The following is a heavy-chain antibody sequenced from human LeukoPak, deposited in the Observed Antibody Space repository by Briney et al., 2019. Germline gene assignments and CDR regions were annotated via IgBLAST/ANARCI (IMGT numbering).Heavy chain of an antibody. D-gene: IGHD3-22*01. J-gene: IGHJ6*02. CDR2: MNSNSGNT. V-gene: IGHV1-8*01. CDR3: ARVPYDSSGYYYYYYHYGMDV. Sequence: ASVKVSCKASGYTFTSYDINWVRQAPGQGLEWMGWMNSNSGNTGYAQKFQGRVTMTRNTSISTAYMELSSLRSEDTAVYYCARVPYDSSGYYYYYYHYGMDVWGQGTTVTVSS. CDR1: GYTFTSYD.